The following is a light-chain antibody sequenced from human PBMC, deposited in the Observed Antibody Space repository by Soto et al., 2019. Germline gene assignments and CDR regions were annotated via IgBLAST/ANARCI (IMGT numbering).Light chain of an antibody. CDR1: QTIDNW. Sequence: DIQMTQSPSTLSASVGDRVTIPCRASQTIDNWLAWFQQKPGKAPKLLICKASTLESGVPSRFSGSGSGTEFTLTISSLQPDDAATYYCQQYISYPWTFGQGTKVELK. CDR3: QQYISYPWT. J-gene: IGKJ1*01. V-gene: IGKV1-5*03. CDR2: KAS.